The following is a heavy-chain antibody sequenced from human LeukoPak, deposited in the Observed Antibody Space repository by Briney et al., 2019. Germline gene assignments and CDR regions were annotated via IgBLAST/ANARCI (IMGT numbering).Heavy chain of an antibody. D-gene: IGHD2-15*01. CDR2: MNPNSGNT. CDR1: GYTFTDYY. Sequence: ASVKVSCKVSGYTFTDYYMHWVRQATGQGLEWMGRMNPNSGNTGYAQKFQGRVTITRNTSISTAYMELSSLRSEDTAVYYCARDVGDNWFDPWGQGTLVTVSS. J-gene: IGHJ5*02. V-gene: IGHV1-8*03. CDR3: ARDVGDNWFDP.